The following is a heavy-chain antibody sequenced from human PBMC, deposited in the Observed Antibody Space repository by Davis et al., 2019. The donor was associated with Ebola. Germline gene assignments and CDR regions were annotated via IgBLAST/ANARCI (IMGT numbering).Heavy chain of an antibody. Sequence: PGGSLRLSCAASGFTFSDHYMDWVRQTPGMGLEWVARTRNKANGYTTEYAASVKGRFTVSRDDSKNSLYLQMNTLGTEDTAVYYCAKAGSSGWRDFDYWGQGILVTVSS. CDR1: GFTFSDHY. J-gene: IGHJ4*02. CDR3: AKAGSSGWRDFDY. D-gene: IGHD6-25*01. CDR2: TRNKANGYTT. V-gene: IGHV3-72*01.